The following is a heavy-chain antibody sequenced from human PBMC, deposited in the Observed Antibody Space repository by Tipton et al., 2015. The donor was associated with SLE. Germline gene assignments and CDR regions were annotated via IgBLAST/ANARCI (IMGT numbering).Heavy chain of an antibody. J-gene: IGHJ5*02. D-gene: IGHD3-22*01. Sequence: TLSLTCTVSGGSISSSSYYWGWIRPPPGKGLEWIGSIYYSGSTYYSPSLKSRVTISVDTSQNQFSLKLSSVTAADTAVYYCARQGDSRGYSPYNWFDPWGQGTLVTVSS. CDR2: IYYSGST. CDR3: ARQGDSRGYSPYNWFDP. CDR1: GGSISSSSYY. V-gene: IGHV4-39*01.